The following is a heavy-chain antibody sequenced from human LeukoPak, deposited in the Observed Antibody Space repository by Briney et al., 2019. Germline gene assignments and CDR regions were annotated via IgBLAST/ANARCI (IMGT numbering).Heavy chain of an antibody. V-gene: IGHV3-13*01. CDR1: GFTFSAHA. Sequence: GGSLRLSCAASGFTFSAHAMHWVRQPTGKGLEWVSAIGAGGDTFYPGSVKGRFTISRENVKNSLYLQMNSLRAEDTAVYYCARQMTPHGNFDYWGQGTLVTVSS. J-gene: IGHJ4*02. CDR3: ARQMTPHGNFDY. CDR2: IGAGGDT. D-gene: IGHD1-26*01.